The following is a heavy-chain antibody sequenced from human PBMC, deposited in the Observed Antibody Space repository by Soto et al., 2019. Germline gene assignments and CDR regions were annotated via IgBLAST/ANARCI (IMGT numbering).Heavy chain of an antibody. J-gene: IGHJ4*02. D-gene: IGHD3-9*01. CDR1: GFTFSSYG. Sequence: SGGSLRLSCAASGFTFSSYGMHWVRQAPGKGLEWVAVIWYDGSNKYYADSVKGRFTISRDSSKNTLYLQMNSLRAEDTAVYYCARVTNYDILTGYYGYRKNFDYWGQGTLVTVSS. CDR2: IWYDGSNK. V-gene: IGHV3-33*01. CDR3: ARVTNYDILTGYYGYRKNFDY.